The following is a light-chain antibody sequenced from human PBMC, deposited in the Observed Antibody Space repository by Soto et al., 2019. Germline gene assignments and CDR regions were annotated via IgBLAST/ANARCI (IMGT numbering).Light chain of an antibody. V-gene: IGLV2-8*01. CDR3: SSHGGTSPYV. Sequence: QSVLTQPPSASGSPGQSVAISCTGTASDIGGYNFVSWYQQHPGKAPKLMIYEVNKRPSGVPDLFSGSKSGNTASLTGSGRQDEDEDDYYCSSHGGTSPYVFGTGTKLTVL. CDR1: ASDIGGYNF. CDR2: EVN. J-gene: IGLJ1*01.